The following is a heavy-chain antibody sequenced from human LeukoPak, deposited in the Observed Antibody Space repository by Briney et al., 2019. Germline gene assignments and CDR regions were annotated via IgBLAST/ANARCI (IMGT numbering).Heavy chain of an antibody. CDR2: ISSSSSYI. CDR3: ARETWGSGSRYAFDI. V-gene: IGHV3-21*01. J-gene: IGHJ3*02. D-gene: IGHD3-10*01. CDR1: EFSFSSYS. Sequence: GGSLRLSCAGSEFSFSSYSMNWVRQAPGKGLEWVSSISSSSSYIYYADSVKGRFTISRDNAKNSLYLQMNSLRVEDTAVYYCARETWGSGSRYAFDIWGQGTMVTVSS.